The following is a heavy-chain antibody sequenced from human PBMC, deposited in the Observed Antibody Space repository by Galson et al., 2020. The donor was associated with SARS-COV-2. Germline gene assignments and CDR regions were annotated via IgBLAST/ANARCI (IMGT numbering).Heavy chain of an antibody. J-gene: IGHJ4*02. CDR3: ARGGIVVRPAAPYFYS. Sequence: SETLSLTCSVSGGSISGYYWNWFRQPPGKELEWIAYIHDNGQTNHNPSLKSRVTTSVDTSRNQISLTLSSVTAEDTAVYYCARGGIVVRPAAPYFYSWGQGALVTVSS. D-gene: IGHD2-2*01. CDR1: GGSISGYY. CDR2: IHDNGQT. V-gene: IGHV4-59*01.